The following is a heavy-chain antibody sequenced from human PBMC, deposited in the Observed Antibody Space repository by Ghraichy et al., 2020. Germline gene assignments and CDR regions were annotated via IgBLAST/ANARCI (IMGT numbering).Heavy chain of an antibody. CDR1: GFSFSGFS. Sequence: RGSLRLSCAASGFSFSGFSMNWVRQAPGKGLEWISYISSSSTTMYYADSVKGRFTVSKDNAKNSLYLQMNNLIDEDAAIYYCARGPSSSIDYWGQGTLVTVSS. J-gene: IGHJ4*02. CDR2: ISSSSTTM. CDR3: ARGPSSSIDY. D-gene: IGHD6-6*01. V-gene: IGHV3-48*02.